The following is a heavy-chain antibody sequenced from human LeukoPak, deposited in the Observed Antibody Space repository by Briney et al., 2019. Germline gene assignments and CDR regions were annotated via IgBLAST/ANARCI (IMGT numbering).Heavy chain of an antibody. D-gene: IGHD6-13*01. CDR3: AKDSSSWIYYFDY. CDR2: ISGSGGST. Sequence: PGGSLRLSCAASGFTFSSYAMSWVRQAPGKGLERVSAISGSGGSTYYADSVKGRFTISRDNSKNTLYLQMNSLRAEDTAVYYCAKDSSSWIYYFDYWGQGTLVTVSS. V-gene: IGHV3-23*01. CDR1: GFTFSSYA. J-gene: IGHJ4*02.